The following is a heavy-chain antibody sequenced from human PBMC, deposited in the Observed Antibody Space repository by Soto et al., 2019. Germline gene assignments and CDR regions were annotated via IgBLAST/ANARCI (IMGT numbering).Heavy chain of an antibody. CDR3: ARAGSENDN. CDR2: IKEDGGER. Sequence: EVQLVESGGGLVQPGGSLRLSCAASGFTFSNYWMTWVRQAPGKGLEWVANIKEDGGERNYVDSLKGRFTISRDNAKNSLYLQMNSLRAEDTAVYYCARAGSENDNWGQGTLVPVSS. CDR1: GFTFSNYW. D-gene: IGHD3-10*01. V-gene: IGHV3-7*05. J-gene: IGHJ4*01.